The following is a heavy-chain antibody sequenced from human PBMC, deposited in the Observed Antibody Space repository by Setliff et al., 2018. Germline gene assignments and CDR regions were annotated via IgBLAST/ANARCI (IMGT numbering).Heavy chain of an antibody. CDR3: AREQFRGTGLDY. V-gene: IGHV4-39*07. CDR1: GGSISSSSYY. CDR2: IYYSGST. Sequence: SETLSLTCTVSGGSISSSSYYWGWIRQPPGKGLEWIGSIYYSGSTYYNPSLKSRVTISVDTSKNQFSLKLSSVTAADTAVYYCAREQFRGTGLDYWGQGTPVTVSS. J-gene: IGHJ4*02. D-gene: IGHD3-10*01.